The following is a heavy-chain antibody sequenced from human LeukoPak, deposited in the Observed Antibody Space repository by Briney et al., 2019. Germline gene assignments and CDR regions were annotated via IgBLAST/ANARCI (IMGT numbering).Heavy chain of an antibody. CDR1: Y. V-gene: IGHV4-4*07. Sequence: YWSWVRQPAGKGLEWIGRIYTSGSTNYNPSLKSRVTMSVDTSKNQFSLKLSSVTAADTAVYYCARAAGREFDYWGQGTLVTVSS. CDR3: ARAAGREFDY. D-gene: IGHD3-10*01. J-gene: IGHJ4*02. CDR2: IYTSGST.